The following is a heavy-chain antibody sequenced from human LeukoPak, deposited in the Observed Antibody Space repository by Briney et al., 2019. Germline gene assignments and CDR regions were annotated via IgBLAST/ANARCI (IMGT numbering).Heavy chain of an antibody. CDR2: ISYDGSNK. D-gene: IGHD2-15*01. CDR3: ARGKWRGYALGEYFDY. CDR1: GFTFSSYA. V-gene: IGHV3-30*04. J-gene: IGHJ4*02. Sequence: QPGGSLRLSCTASGFTFSSYAMHWVRQAPGKGLEWVAVISYDGSNKYYADSVKGRFTISRDNSKNTLYLQMNSLRAEDTAVYYCARGKWRGYALGEYFDYWGQGTLVTVSS.